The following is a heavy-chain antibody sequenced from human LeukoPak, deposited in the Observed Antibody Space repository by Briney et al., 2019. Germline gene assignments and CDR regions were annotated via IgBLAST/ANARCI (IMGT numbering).Heavy chain of an antibody. D-gene: IGHD4-17*01. CDR1: GYTFTSYG. CDR3: ARDRSPYGEPFDY. J-gene: IGHJ4*02. V-gene: IGHV1-18*01. Sequence: ASVKVSCKASGYTFTSYGISWVRQAPGQGLEWMGWISSYNGNTNYAQSLQGRVTMTTDTSTSTAYMELRTLRSDDTAVYYCARDRSPYGEPFDYWGQGTLVTVSS. CDR2: ISSYNGNT.